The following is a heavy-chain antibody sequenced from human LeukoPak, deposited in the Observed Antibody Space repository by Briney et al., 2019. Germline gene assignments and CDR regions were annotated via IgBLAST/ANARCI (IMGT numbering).Heavy chain of an antibody. CDR1: GYTFTSHD. Sequence: ASVKVSCKASGYTFTSHDINWVRQATGQGLEWMGWMNPNSGNTGYAQKFQGRVTITRNNSISTVYMELSSLRSEDTAVYYCARLLAVAGNGFDDWGQGTLVTVSS. D-gene: IGHD6-19*01. CDR3: ARLLAVAGNGFDD. CDR2: MNPNSGNT. V-gene: IGHV1-8*03. J-gene: IGHJ4*02.